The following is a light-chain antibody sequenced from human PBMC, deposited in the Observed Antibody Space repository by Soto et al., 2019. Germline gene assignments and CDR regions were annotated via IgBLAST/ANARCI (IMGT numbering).Light chain of an antibody. CDR2: KAS. V-gene: IGKV1-5*03. CDR1: QNISNW. J-gene: IGKJ1*01. CDR3: QHYDGFPWT. Sequence: DIQMTQSPSTLSASIGDRVTITCRASQNISNWLAWYQQKPGKAPKLLIYKASSLEGGVPSRFSGSASGTEFTLTISSLQPDDFATYYCQHYDGFPWTFGQGTEVEIK.